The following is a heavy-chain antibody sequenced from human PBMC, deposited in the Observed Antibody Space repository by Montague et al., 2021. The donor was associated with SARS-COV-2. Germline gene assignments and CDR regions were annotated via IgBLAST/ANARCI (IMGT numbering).Heavy chain of an antibody. CDR2: INHYGST. V-gene: IGHV4-34*01. J-gene: IGHJ6*02. CDR1: GGSFSGNY. Sequence: SETLSLTCAVYGGSFSGNYWSWIRQPPGKGLEWIGEINHYGSTNYNPSLKSRVTMSVDTSKNQFSLKLSSVTAADTAVYYCARGLPVTTLFYDFGMDVWGQGTTVTVSS. CDR3: ARGLPVTTLFYDFGMDV. D-gene: IGHD4-11*01.